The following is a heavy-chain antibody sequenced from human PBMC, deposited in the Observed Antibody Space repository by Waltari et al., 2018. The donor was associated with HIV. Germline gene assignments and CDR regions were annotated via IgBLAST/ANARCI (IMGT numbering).Heavy chain of an antibody. CDR3: ASFSYYYDSSGYFVPV. D-gene: IGHD3-22*01. J-gene: IGHJ3*01. Sequence: QVQLQESGPGLVKPSETLSLTCTVSGGSVRSGSYYWSWIRQPPGKGLEWIGYIYYSGSTNYNPSLKSRVTISVDTSKNQFSLKLSSVTAADTAVYYCASFSYYYDSSGYFVPVWGQGTMVTVSS. CDR1: GGSVRSGSYY. V-gene: IGHV4-61*01. CDR2: IYYSGST.